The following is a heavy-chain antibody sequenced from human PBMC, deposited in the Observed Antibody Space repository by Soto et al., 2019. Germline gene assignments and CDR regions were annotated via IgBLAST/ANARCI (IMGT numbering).Heavy chain of an antibody. Sequence: GGSLRLSCAASGFTFSSYAMSWVRQAPGKGLEWVSAISGSGGSTYYADSVKGRFTISRDNSKNTLYLQMNSLRAEDTAVYYCAKGITMIVVTVWHHDAFDIWGQGTMVTVSS. D-gene: IGHD3-22*01. V-gene: IGHV3-23*01. J-gene: IGHJ3*02. CDR1: GFTFSSYA. CDR3: AKGITMIVVTVWHHDAFDI. CDR2: ISGSGGST.